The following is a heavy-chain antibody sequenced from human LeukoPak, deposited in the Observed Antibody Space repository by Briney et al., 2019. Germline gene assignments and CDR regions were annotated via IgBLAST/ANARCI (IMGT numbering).Heavy chain of an antibody. CDR1: GFTFSSYV. CDR3: AKGGWLEY. Sequence: GRSLRLSCAASGFTFSSYVMHWVRQAPGKGLEWVATISHDGGNEYYADSVKGRFTISRDDSKNTLSLQMNSLRAEDTAVYYCAKGGWLEYWGQGTLVTVSS. J-gene: IGHJ4*02. CDR2: ISHDGGNE. D-gene: IGHD6-19*01. V-gene: IGHV3-30-3*01.